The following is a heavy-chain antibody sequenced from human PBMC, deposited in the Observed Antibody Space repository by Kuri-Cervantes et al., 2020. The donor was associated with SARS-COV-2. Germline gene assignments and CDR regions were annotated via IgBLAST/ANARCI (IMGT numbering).Heavy chain of an antibody. CDR2: ISGSGGST. J-gene: IGHJ4*02. Sequence: GGSLRLSCAASGFTFSSYAMSWVRQAPGKGLEWVSAISGSGGSTYYADSVKGRFTISRDNSKNTLYLQMNGPRAEDTAVYYCAREGMRTFDWLLYGVGTLDYWGQGTLVTVSS. D-gene: IGHD3-9*01. CDR1: GFTFSSYA. V-gene: IGHV3-23*01. CDR3: AREGMRTFDWLLYGVGTLDY.